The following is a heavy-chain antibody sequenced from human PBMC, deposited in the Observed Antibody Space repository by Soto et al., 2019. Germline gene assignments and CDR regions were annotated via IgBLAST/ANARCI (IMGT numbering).Heavy chain of an antibody. Sequence: QLQLQESGPGLVKPSSTLSLTCTVSGGSINSNSYYWGWIRQPPGEGLEWIGSIDYSGSTYYNPSLKSRVTISIDTSKNQFSLKLNSVTAADTAVYYCARNRGPVIVVVVAALYYFDYWGQGTVVTVSS. CDR1: GGSINSNSYY. CDR2: IDYSGST. D-gene: IGHD2-15*01. J-gene: IGHJ4*02. V-gene: IGHV4-39*01. CDR3: ARNRGPVIVVVVAALYYFDY.